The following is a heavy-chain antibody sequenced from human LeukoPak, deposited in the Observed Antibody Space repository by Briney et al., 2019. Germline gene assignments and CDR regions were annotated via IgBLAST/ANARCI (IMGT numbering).Heavy chain of an antibody. CDR1: GFPFDDYG. Sequence: GGSLRLSCAASGFPFDDYGMSWVRLAPGKGLEWVSGVSWNGAYTEYADSVRGRFTISRDNAKKSLYLQMNSLRVDDTALYYCARRKGPYGSGSYYDSWGQGTLVSVSS. V-gene: IGHV3-20*04. CDR2: VSWNGAYT. CDR3: ARRKGPYGSGSYYDS. J-gene: IGHJ4*02. D-gene: IGHD3-10*01.